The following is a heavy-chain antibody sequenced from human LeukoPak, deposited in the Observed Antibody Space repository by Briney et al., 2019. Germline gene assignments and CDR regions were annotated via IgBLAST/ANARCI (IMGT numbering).Heavy chain of an antibody. CDR1: GFTFSSYG. CDR2: ISSSGTTI. V-gene: IGHV3-48*01. D-gene: IGHD4-23*01. Sequence: GGSLRLSCAASGFTFSSYGMSWVRQAPGKGLEWISDISSSGTTIYYADSVKGRFTISRDNAKNSLSLQMNGLRADDTAVYYCARDFGSGRRWFDYWGRGTLVTVSS. CDR3: ARDFGSGRRWFDY. J-gene: IGHJ4*02.